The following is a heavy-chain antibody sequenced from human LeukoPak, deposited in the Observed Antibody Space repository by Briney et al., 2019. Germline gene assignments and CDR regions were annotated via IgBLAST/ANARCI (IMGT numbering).Heavy chain of an antibody. V-gene: IGHV3-21*01. D-gene: IGHD6-13*01. Sequence: PGGSLRLPCAASGFTFSSYSMNWVRQAPGKGLEWVSSISSSSGYIYYADSVKGRFTISRDNAKNSLYLQMNSLRAEDTAVYYCAREFRAATVNDYWGQGTLVTVSS. CDR1: GFTFSSYS. CDR3: AREFRAATVNDY. CDR2: ISSSSGYI. J-gene: IGHJ4*02.